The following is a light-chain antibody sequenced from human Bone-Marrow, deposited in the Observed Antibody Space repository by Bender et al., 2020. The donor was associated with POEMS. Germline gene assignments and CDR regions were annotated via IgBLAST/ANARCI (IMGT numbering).Light chain of an antibody. CDR3: CSYGGDSTLV. Sequence: QSALTQPASVSGSPGQSITISCTGTSSDIGNYIYVSWYQQYPSKAPKFIIYEGTKRPSGVSDRFSGSKSGDTASLTISGLQGEDEADYYCCSYGGDSTLVFGTGTKVTVL. CDR2: EGT. V-gene: IGLV2-23*01. CDR1: SSDIGNYIY. J-gene: IGLJ1*01.